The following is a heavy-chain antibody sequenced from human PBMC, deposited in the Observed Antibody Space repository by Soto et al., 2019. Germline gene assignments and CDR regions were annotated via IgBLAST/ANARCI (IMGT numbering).Heavy chain of an antibody. CDR2: IYYSGST. V-gene: IGHV4-59*08. CDR3: ARTNGGFDY. D-gene: IGHD3-16*01. J-gene: IGHJ4*02. CDR1: GGSISSYY. Sequence: QVQLQESGPGLVKPSETLSLTCTVSGGSISSYYWSWIRQPPGKGLEWIGYIYYSGSTNYNPSLKSRVTISVDTSKNQFSLKLSSVTAADTAVYYCARTNGGFDYWGQGTLVTVSS.